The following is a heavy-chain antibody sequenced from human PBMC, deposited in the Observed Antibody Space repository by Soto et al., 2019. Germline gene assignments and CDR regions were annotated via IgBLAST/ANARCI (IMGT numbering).Heavy chain of an antibody. CDR1: GFALSSYW. J-gene: IGHJ4*02. Sequence: PGGSLRLSCAASGFALSSYWMHWFRQAPGKGLVWVSLINMAGTAINYADSVKGRFSNSRDNAKNTLYLEMNSLRDDDTAMYYCVRGNDGYGVFDSWGQGALVTVSS. D-gene: IGHD5-18*01. CDR2: INMAGTAI. V-gene: IGHV3-74*01. CDR3: VRGNDGYGVFDS.